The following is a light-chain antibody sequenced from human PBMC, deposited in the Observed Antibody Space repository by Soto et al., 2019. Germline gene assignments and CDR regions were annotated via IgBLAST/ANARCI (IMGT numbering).Light chain of an antibody. CDR3: QQYDNSPLT. CDR2: GTS. Sequence: EVVLTQSPGTLSLSPGERATLSCRASQSVSSSYFAWYQQKPGQAPRLLIYGTSNRATGIPDRFSGSGSGTDFTLTISRLEPEDFAVYYCQQYDNSPLTFGGGTEVEIK. J-gene: IGKJ4*01. V-gene: IGKV3-20*01. CDR1: QSVSSSY.